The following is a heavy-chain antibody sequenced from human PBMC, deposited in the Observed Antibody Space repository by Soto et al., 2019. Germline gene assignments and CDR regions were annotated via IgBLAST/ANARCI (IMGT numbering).Heavy chain of an antibody. D-gene: IGHD1-7*01. CDR1: GFTFSTYA. CDR2: ISANGQGI. J-gene: IGHJ4*02. CDR3: AKDRNYPRDQFHY. Sequence: GGSLRLSCAASGFTFSTYALSWVRQAPGKGLEWVSAISANGQGIYYADSVRGRFIISRDNSKNTIFLHMDSLRAEDTAVYYCAKDRNYPRDQFHYWGQGTLVTVSS. V-gene: IGHV3-23*01.